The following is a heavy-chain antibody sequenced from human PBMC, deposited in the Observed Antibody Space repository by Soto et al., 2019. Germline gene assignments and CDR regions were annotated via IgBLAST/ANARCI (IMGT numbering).Heavy chain of an antibody. D-gene: IGHD2-21*02. Sequence: SETLSLTSSVFADSIIDGGYYFICIRQLPWNGLEWLGYIYYTGTTYYNPSLKSRLTMSVDMSKSQFSLKLTSLTAADTAVYYCAKVPRPQPYPVVTPGWFDPWGRGTLVTVSS. V-gene: IGHV4-31*03. CDR2: IYYTGTT. CDR3: AKVPRPQPYPVVTPGWFDP. J-gene: IGHJ5*02. CDR1: ADSIIDGGYY.